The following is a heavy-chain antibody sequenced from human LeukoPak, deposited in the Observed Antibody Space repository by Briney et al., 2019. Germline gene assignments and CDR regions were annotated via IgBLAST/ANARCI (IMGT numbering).Heavy chain of an antibody. CDR1: GGSISSSNW. CDR3: ARDSSGYYYAY. Sequence: SETLSLTCAVSGGSISSSNWWSWVRQPPGKGLEWIGEIYHSGSTNYNPSLKSRVTISVDTSKNQFSLKLSSVTAADTAVYYCARDSSGYYYAYWGQGTLVTVSS. D-gene: IGHD3-22*01. V-gene: IGHV4-4*02. CDR2: IYHSGST. J-gene: IGHJ4*02.